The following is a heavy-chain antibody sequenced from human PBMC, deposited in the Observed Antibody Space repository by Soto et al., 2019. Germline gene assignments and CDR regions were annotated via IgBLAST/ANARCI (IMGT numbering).Heavy chain of an antibody. Sequence: GESLKISCKGSGYSFAGYWITWVRQKPGKGLEWMGRIDPSDSQTYYSPSFRGHVTISVSKSITTVFLQWSSLRASDTAMYYCARQIYDSDTGPNFQYYFDSWGQGTTVTVCS. V-gene: IGHV5-10-1*01. D-gene: IGHD5-18*01. J-gene: IGHJ4*02. CDR3: ARQIYDSDTGPNFQYYFDS. CDR1: GYSFAGYW. CDR2: IDPSDSQT.